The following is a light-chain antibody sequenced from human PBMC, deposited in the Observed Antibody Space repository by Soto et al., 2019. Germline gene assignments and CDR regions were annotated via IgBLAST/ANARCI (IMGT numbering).Light chain of an antibody. J-gene: IGLJ1*01. CDR1: SSNIGINT. CDR3: SSNKIGSTYV. CDR2: TDN. Sequence: QSVLTQPPSASGTPGQRVTISCSGGSSNIGINTVNWYQQLPGTAPKVLIYTDNERPSGVPDRFSGSKSGTSASLAINGLQSGDEADYYCSSNKIGSTYVFGTGTKVTVL. V-gene: IGLV1-44*01.